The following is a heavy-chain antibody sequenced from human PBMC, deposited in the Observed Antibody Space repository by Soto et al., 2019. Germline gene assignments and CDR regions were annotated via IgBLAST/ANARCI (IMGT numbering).Heavy chain of an antibody. CDR3: AKPLNSGWSKFDY. CDR2: ISGSGAIT. CDR1: GFTFSNYA. V-gene: IGHV3-23*01. Sequence: EVQVLESGGDLVQPGGSLRLSCAAAGFTFSNYAMSWVRQAPGKGLEWVSAISGSGAITYYGDSVRGRFPTSRDHFKNTVYLQMNGLRADDTALYYCAKPLNSGWSKFDYWGQGTLVTVSS. D-gene: IGHD6-19*01. J-gene: IGHJ4*02.